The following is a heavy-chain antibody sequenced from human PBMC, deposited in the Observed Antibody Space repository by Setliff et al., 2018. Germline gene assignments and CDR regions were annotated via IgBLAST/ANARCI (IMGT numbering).Heavy chain of an antibody. D-gene: IGHD2-2*01. CDR2: IYYTGIT. J-gene: IGHJ5*02. Sequence: SGTLSLTCTVSGDSINTPTYHWGWVRQPPGKGLEWIGLIYYTGITYYNPSLKSRVTISEDMSENQISLKLNPVTAADTAVYYCVRTFNGSPADRWGQGTLVTVSS. CDR1: GDSINTPTYH. CDR3: VRTFNGSPADR. V-gene: IGHV4-39*01.